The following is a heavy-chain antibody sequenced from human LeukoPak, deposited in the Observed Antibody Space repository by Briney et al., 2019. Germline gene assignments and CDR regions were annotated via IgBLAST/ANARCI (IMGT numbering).Heavy chain of an antibody. Sequence: ASVTVSCTTSGYTFSNYGISWVRQAPGQGLEWMGWITAYNGDRLYAQRFQGRITLTTDTSTSTSYMELRSLEYDDTAIYYCARDNDKVVDHWGQGTLVTVSS. CDR1: GYTFSNYG. CDR3: ARDNDKVVDH. V-gene: IGHV1-18*01. CDR2: ITAYNGDR. D-gene: IGHD1-1*01. J-gene: IGHJ4*01.